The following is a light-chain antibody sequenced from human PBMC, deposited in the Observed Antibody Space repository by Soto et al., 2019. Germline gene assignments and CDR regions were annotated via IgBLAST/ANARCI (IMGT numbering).Light chain of an antibody. CDR1: SSDVGGYNY. J-gene: IGLJ1*01. CDR2: EVS. CDR3: SSYTSSSTQV. V-gene: IGLV2-14*01. Sequence: QSVLTQPASVSGSPGQSITISCTGTSSDVGGYNYASWYQQHPGKAPKLMIYEVSNRPSGVSNRFSGSKSGNTASLTISGLQAEDEADYYCSSYTSSSTQVFGTGTKLTVL.